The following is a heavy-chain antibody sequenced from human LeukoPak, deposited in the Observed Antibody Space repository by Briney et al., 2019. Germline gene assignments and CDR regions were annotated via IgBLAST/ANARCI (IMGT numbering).Heavy chain of an antibody. CDR1: GYTLTALP. Sequence: ASVKVSCKVSGYTLTALPMHWVRHAPGKGLEWMGGFDPEDGATIYAQKFQGRVTMTEDTSTDTAYMELSSLRSEDTAVYYCATVVLYSGYYFDYWGQGTLVTVSS. J-gene: IGHJ4*02. V-gene: IGHV1-24*01. CDR3: ATVVLYSGYYFDY. D-gene: IGHD5-12*01. CDR2: FDPEDGAT.